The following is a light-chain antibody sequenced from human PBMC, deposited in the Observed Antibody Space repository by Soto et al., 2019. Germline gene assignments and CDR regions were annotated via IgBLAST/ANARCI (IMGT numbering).Light chain of an antibody. J-gene: IGKJ5*01. V-gene: IGKV3-20*01. CDR3: QQYYTWPLT. Sequence: EIVLTQSPGTLSLSPEESATLSCRSSQSVSSSYLAWYQQKPGQAPRLLIYGASSRATGIPDRFSGSGSGTDFTLTISRLEPEDFAVYYCQQYYTWPLTFGQGTRLEIK. CDR2: GAS. CDR1: QSVSSSY.